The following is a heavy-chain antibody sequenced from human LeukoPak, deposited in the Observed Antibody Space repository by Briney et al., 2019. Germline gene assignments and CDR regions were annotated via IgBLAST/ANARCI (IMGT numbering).Heavy chain of an antibody. CDR3: ATVSVSSSSGFDY. Sequence: AAVKVSCMASGYTFTGYYMYWVRPAAGQGVDWMGWINPNSGGTKYGQKFQGRIIMTSDTSTSTAYMELSSLRSDDTAVFYCATVSVSSSSGFDYWGQGTLVTVSS. D-gene: IGHD6-6*01. CDR1: GYTFTGYY. CDR2: INPNSGGT. V-gene: IGHV1-2*02. J-gene: IGHJ4*02.